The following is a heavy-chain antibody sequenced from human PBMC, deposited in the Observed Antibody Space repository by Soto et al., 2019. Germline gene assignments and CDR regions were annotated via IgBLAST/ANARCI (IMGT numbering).Heavy chain of an antibody. CDR3: ARRFLGPMGELREFDY. Sequence: GESLKISCKGSGYSFTSYWIGWVRQMPGKGLEWMGIIYPGDSDTRYSPSFQGQVTISADKSISTAYLQWSSLKASDTAMYYCARRFLGPMGELREFDYWGQGTLVTVSS. J-gene: IGHJ4*02. D-gene: IGHD3-16*01. V-gene: IGHV5-51*01. CDR2: IYPGDSDT. CDR1: GYSFTSYW.